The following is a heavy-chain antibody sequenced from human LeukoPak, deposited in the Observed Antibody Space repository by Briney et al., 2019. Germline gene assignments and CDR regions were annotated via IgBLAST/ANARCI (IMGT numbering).Heavy chain of an antibody. CDR1: GYSISSGYY. Sequence: SETLSLTCAVSGYSISSGYYWGWIRQPPGKGLEWIGSIYHSGSTYYNPSLKSRVTISVDTSKNQFSLKLSSVTAADTAVYYCAIDDYDIPIDYWGQGTLVTVSS. CDR2: IYHSGST. V-gene: IGHV4-38-2*02. J-gene: IGHJ4*02. D-gene: IGHD3-9*01. CDR3: AIDDYDIPIDY.